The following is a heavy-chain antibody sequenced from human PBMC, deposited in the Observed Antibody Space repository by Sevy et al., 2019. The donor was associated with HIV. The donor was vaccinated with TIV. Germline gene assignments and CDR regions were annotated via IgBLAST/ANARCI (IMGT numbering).Heavy chain of an antibody. CDR1: GYTFTSYG. J-gene: IGHJ5*02. V-gene: IGHV1-18*01. Sequence: ASVKVSCKASGYTFTSYGISWVRQAPGQGLEWMGWISAYNGNTNYAQRLQGRVTMTTDTSTSTAYMELRSLRSDDAAVYYCARDGDCSGGSCYYNWFDPWGQGTLVTVSS. CDR2: ISAYNGNT. CDR3: ARDGDCSGGSCYYNWFDP. D-gene: IGHD2-15*01.